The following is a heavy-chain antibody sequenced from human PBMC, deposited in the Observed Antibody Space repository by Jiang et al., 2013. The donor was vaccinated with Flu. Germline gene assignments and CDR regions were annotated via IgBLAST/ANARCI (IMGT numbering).Heavy chain of an antibody. Sequence: QAPGKGLEWVSSISSSSSYIYYADSVKGRFTISRDNAKNSLYLQTNSLRAEDTAVYYCARGLYCSSTSCYFSDYWGQGTLVTVSS. CDR2: ISSSSSYI. CDR3: ARGLYCSSTSCYFSDY. J-gene: IGHJ4*02. D-gene: IGHD2-2*01. V-gene: IGHV3-21*01.